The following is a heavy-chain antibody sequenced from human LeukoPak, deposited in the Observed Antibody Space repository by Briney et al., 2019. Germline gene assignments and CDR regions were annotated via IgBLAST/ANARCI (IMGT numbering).Heavy chain of an antibody. Sequence: ASVKVSCKASGYTFTGYYIHWVRQAPGQGLEWMGMVNPSSGSTSYAQKFQGRVSMTRDMSTSTVYMELSSLRSEDTAAYYCARGPGIAAAGHYYYYMDVWGKGTTVTISS. D-gene: IGHD6-13*01. J-gene: IGHJ6*03. V-gene: IGHV1-46*01. CDR2: VNPSSGST. CDR3: ARGPGIAAAGHYYYYMDV. CDR1: GYTFTGYY.